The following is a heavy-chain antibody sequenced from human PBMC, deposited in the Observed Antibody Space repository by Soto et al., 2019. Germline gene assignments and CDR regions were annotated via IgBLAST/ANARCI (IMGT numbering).Heavy chain of an antibody. CDR3: ARDLSNGNSSSWYYYYYGMDV. Sequence: ASVKVSCKASGYTFTSYGISWVRQAPGQGLEWMGWISAYNGNTNYAQKLQGRVTMTTDTSTSTAYMELRSLRSDDTAVYYCARDLSNGNSSSWYYYYYGMDVWGQGTTVNVSS. V-gene: IGHV1-18*01. J-gene: IGHJ6*02. CDR1: GYTFTSYG. D-gene: IGHD6-13*01. CDR2: ISAYNGNT.